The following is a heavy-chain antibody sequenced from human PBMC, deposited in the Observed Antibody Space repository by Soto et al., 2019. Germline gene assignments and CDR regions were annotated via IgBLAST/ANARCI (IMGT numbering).Heavy chain of an antibody. V-gene: IGHV4-31*03. CDR1: GGSISSGGYY. CDR2: IYYSGST. J-gene: IGHJ4*02. D-gene: IGHD1-20*01. CDR3: AREVRYVSPSIDY. Sequence: SETLSLTCTVSGGSISSGGYYWSWIRQHPGKGLEWIGYIYYSGSTYYNPSLKSRVTISVDTSKNQFSLKLSSVTAADTAVYYCAREVRYVSPSIDYWGQGTLVTVSS.